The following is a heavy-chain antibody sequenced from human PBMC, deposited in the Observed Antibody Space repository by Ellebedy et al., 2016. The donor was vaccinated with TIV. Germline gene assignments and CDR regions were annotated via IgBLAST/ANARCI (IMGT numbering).Heavy chain of an antibody. J-gene: IGHJ4*02. V-gene: IGHV3-53*01. CDR2: IYSGGST. CDR3: AKEGYSGYPGDY. D-gene: IGHD5-12*01. CDR1: GFTVSSNY. Sequence: GESLKISXAASGFTVSSNYMSWVRQAPGKGLEWVSVIYSGGSTYYADSVKGRFTISRDNSKNTLYLQMNSLRAEDTAVYYCAKEGYSGYPGDYWGQGTLVTVSS.